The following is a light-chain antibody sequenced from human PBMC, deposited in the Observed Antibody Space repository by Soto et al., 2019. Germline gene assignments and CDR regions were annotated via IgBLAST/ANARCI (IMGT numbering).Light chain of an antibody. CDR2: GNG. V-gene: IGLV1-40*01. CDR3: QSSDSSLSGSEV. CDR1: SSNIGAGHD. Sequence: QSVLTQPPSVSGAPGQRVTISCTGSSSNIGAGHDVHWYQQLPGTAPKLLIYGNGNRPSGVPERFSGSKSGTSASLAITGLQAEDEAAYYCQSSDSSLSGSEVFGTGTKLTVL. J-gene: IGLJ1*01.